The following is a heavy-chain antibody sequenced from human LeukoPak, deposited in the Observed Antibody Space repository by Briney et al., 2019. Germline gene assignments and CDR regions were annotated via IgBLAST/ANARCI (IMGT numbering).Heavy chain of an antibody. V-gene: IGHV2-5*02. CDR3: AHTPNYYDEYYFDY. CDR1: GFSLSTSGVG. J-gene: IGHJ4*02. Sequence: SGPTLVKPTQTFTMTRTFSGFSLSTSGVGVGSIRQPPGKTLNRLAVIYWDDDKRYSPSLKSRLTITKDTSKNQVVLTMTNMDPVDTATYYCAHTPNYYDEYYFDYLGQGILVTVSS. CDR2: IYWDDDK. D-gene: IGHD3-22*01.